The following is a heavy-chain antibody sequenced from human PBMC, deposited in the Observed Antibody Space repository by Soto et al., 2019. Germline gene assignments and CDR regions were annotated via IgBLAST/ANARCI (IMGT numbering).Heavy chain of an antibody. J-gene: IGHJ4*02. CDR3: AREKLDYFDY. CDR1: EYTFTSYD. CDR2: MNPNSGNT. Sequence: QVQLVQSGAEVKKPGASVKVSCKASEYTFTSYDITWVRQATGQGLEWMGWMNPNSGNTGYAQQFQGRVTMTRNISISTAYMERSSLRSEDTAVYYCAREKLDYFDYWGQGNLVTVSS. V-gene: IGHV1-8*01.